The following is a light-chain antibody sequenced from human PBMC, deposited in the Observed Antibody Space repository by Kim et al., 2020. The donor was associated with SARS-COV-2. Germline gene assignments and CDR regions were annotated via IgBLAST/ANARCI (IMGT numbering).Light chain of an antibody. Sequence: ESVGDRVTITCLASQIISIYLNWYQQKPGKAPKLLIYAASSLQSGVPSMFSGSGSGTDFTLTITSLQPEDFATYYCQQSYSTPHTFGQGTKLEI. CDR1: QIISIY. CDR3: QQSYSTPHT. V-gene: IGKV1-39*01. CDR2: AAS. J-gene: IGKJ2*01.